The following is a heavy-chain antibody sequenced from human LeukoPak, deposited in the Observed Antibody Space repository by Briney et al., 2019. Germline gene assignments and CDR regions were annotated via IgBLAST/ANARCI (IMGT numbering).Heavy chain of an antibody. CDR3: AREAGHCSSTSCGSAYFDY. Sequence: ASVKVSCKASGYTFTSYYMHWVRQAPGQGLEWMGIINPSGGSTSYAQKFQGRVTMTRDTSINTAYMEVSRLTSDDTAMYYCAREAGHCSSTSCGSAYFDYWGQGTLVTVSS. J-gene: IGHJ4*02. D-gene: IGHD2-2*01. CDR1: GYTFTSYY. CDR2: INPSGGST. V-gene: IGHV1-46*01.